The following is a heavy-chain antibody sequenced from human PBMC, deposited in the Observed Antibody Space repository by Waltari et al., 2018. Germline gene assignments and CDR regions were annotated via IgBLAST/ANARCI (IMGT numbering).Heavy chain of an antibody. J-gene: IGHJ3*02. CDR1: GGSLSSHSYY. V-gene: IGHV4-39*07. D-gene: IGHD3-22*01. CDR2: IYYSGST. Sequence: QLQLQESGPGLVKPSETLSLTCPVSGGSLSSHSYYWGWVRQPPGKGLEWIGSIYYSGSTYYNPSLKSRVTISVDTSKNQFSLKLSSVTAADTAVYYCAKNYYDSSGYYDAFDIWGQGTMVTVSS. CDR3: AKNYYDSSGYYDAFDI.